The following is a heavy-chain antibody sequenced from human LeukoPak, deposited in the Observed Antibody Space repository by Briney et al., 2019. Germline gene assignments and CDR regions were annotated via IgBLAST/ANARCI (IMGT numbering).Heavy chain of an antibody. Sequence: SETLSLTCTVSGGSIRSYYWSWVRQPAGKGLEWIGRIYFSGSTNYSPSLKSRVTLSIDRSNSQFLLNLHSVTAADTAVYYCARSSSSSSYTAFDIWGQGTMVTVSS. CDR2: IYFSGST. CDR3: ARSSSSSSYTAFDI. J-gene: IGHJ3*02. V-gene: IGHV4-4*07. CDR1: GGSIRSYY. D-gene: IGHD6-13*01.